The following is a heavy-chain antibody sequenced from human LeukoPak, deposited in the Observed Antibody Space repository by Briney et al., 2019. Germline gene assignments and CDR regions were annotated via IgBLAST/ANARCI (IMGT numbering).Heavy chain of an antibody. CDR1: GFTFSSYW. D-gene: IGHD3-16*01. V-gene: IGHV3-7*01. CDR2: IKQDGSEK. Sequence: GGSLRLSCAASGFTFSSYWVSWVRQAPGKGLEWVANIKQDGSEKYSVDSVKGRFTISRDNAKNSLYLQMNSLRDEDTAVYYCAREFRFRAYFDLWGRGTLVTVSS. CDR3: AREFRFRAYFDL. J-gene: IGHJ2*01.